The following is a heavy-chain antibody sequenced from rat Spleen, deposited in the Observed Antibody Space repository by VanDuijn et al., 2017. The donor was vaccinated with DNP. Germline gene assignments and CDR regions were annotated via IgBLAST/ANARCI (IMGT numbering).Heavy chain of an antibody. CDR1: GFSLTEYN. V-gene: IGHV2-41*01. Sequence: QVQLKESGPGLVQPSQTLSLTCTVTGFSLTEYNVHWVRQPPGKGLEWMGVIWNSGGTRYDSSLKSRLTITKDTSKSQVFLKMNSRQTGDAATYYCARDLLRWRRGFAHWGQGTLVTVSS. CDR3: ARDLLRWRRGFAH. CDR2: IWNSGGT. D-gene: IGHD1-11*01. J-gene: IGHJ3*01.